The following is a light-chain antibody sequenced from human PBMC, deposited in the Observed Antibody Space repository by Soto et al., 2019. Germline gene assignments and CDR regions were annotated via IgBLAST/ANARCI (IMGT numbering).Light chain of an antibody. V-gene: IGLV2-14*03. CDR1: SSDVGGYNY. Sequence: QSVLTQPASVSGSPGQSITISCTGTSSDVGGYNYVSWYQHHPGKAPKLMIYDVSNRPSGVSNRFSGSKSGNTASLSISGLQPDDEADYYCSSYTSTTTRVFGTVTKVTVL. J-gene: IGLJ1*01. CDR3: SSYTSTTTRV. CDR2: DVS.